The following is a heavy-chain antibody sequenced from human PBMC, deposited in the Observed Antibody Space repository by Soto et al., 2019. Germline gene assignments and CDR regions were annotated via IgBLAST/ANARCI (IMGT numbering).Heavy chain of an antibody. J-gene: IGHJ6*02. CDR3: ARDNPSGMDV. CDR1: GGSISSGGYY. V-gene: IGHV4-31*03. CDR2: IYYSGST. Sequence: SETLSLTCTVSGGSISSGGYYWSWIRQHPGKGLEWIGYIYYSGSTYYNQSLKSRVTISVDTSKNQFSLKLSSVTAADTAVYYCARDNPSGMDVWGQGTTVTVSS.